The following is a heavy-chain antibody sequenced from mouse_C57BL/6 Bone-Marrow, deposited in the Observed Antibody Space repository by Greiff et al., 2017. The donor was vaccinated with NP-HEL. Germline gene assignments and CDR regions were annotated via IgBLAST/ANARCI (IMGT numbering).Heavy chain of an antibody. CDR2: IWRGGST. CDR3: AKRDYPMDY. Sequence: VKLMESGPCLVQPSQSLSITCTVSGFSLTSYGVHWVRPSPGKGLEWLGVIWRGGSTDYNAAFMSRLSITKDNSKSQVFFKMNSLQADDTAIYYCAKRDYPMDYWGQGTSVTVSS. J-gene: IGHJ4*01. D-gene: IGHD5-5*01. CDR1: GFSLTSYG. V-gene: IGHV2-5*01.